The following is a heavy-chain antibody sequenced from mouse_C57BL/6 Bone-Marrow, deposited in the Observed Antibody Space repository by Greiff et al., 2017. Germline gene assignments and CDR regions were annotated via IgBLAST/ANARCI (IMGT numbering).Heavy chain of an antibody. CDR1: GYTFTSYW. J-gene: IGHJ1*03. CDR2: IYPGSGST. D-gene: IGHD2-3*01. Sequence: QVQLQQPGAELVKPGASVKMSCKASGYTFTSYWITWVKQRPGQGLEWIGDIYPGSGSTNYNEKFKSKATLTVDTSSSTAYMQLSSLTSEDSAVYYGATYDGYHWYFDVWGTGTTVTVSS. V-gene: IGHV1-55*01. CDR3: ATYDGYHWYFDV.